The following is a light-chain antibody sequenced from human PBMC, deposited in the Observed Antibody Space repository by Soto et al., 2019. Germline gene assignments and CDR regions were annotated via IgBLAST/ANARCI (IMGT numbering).Light chain of an antibody. Sequence: EIALAQSPGTLSLSPGERDTLSCRATHGVDNYLAWYQHKPVQAPRLLIYGASSRAAGVPDRFSGSGFGTEFTLTISKLEPDDFVVYFCHQYGVSPRTFGQGTKV. CDR1: HGVDNY. V-gene: IGKV3-20*01. CDR3: HQYGVSPRT. J-gene: IGKJ1*01. CDR2: GAS.